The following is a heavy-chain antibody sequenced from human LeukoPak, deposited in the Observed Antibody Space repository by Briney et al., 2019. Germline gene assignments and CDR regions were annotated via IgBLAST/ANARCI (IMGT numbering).Heavy chain of an antibody. CDR1: GDSLSSGDYY. CDR3: ARGPYSYDSSGAFDI. Sequence: SETLSLTCTVSGDSLSSGDYYWSWIRQPAGKGLEWIGRISSSGSTNYNPSPKSRVTISVDTSKNQFSLKLSSVTAADTAVYFCARGPYSYDSSGAFDIWGQGTMVTVSS. J-gene: IGHJ3*02. D-gene: IGHD3-22*01. CDR2: ISSSGST. V-gene: IGHV4-61*02.